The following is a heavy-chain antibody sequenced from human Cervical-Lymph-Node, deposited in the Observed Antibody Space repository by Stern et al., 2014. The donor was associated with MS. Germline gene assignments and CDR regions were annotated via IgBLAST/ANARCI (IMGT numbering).Heavy chain of an antibody. CDR1: GYNFTDYG. J-gene: IGHJ6*02. Sequence: QVQLVESGAEVKKPGASVKVSCTTAGYNFTDYGIIWVRQAPGQRLEWMGWINTGNGNRRYSQKSQGRVTITRDTSASTAYMELSSLRSEDTAVYYCARTGTVVTSGYYYGMDVWGQGTTVTVSS. CDR2: INTGNGNR. CDR3: ARTGTVVTSGYYYGMDV. V-gene: IGHV1-3*04. D-gene: IGHD4-23*01.